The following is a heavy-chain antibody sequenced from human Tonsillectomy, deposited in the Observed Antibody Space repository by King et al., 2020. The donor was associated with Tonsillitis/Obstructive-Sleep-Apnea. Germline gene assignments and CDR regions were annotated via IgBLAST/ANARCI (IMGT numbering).Heavy chain of an antibody. CDR3: AKLPSTIFGVVIILDY. V-gene: IGHV3-23*04. Sequence: QLVQSGGGLVQPGGSLRLSCAASGFTFSSYAMSWGRQAPGKGLEWVSAISGSGGSTYYADSVKCRFTLSRDNSKNTLYLQMNSLGAEDTAVYYCAKLPSTIFGVVIILDYWGQGTLVTVSS. CDR1: GFTFSSYA. CDR2: ISGSGGST. D-gene: IGHD3-3*01. J-gene: IGHJ4*02.